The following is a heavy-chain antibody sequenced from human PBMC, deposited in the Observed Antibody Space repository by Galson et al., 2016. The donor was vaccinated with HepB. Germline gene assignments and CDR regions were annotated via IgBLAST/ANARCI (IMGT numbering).Heavy chain of an antibody. J-gene: IGHJ4*02. CDR3: ARDRQWLVTFDY. Sequence: SLRLSCAASGFSLSNSAMHWVRQAPGKGLEWVAVISDDGTNKFYGDAVKGRFTISRDNSRNTLYLQMNRVRPEDTGVYYCARDRQWLVTFDYWGPGTLVTVSS. D-gene: IGHD6-19*01. V-gene: IGHV3-30*03. CDR2: ISDDGTNK. CDR1: GFSLSNSA.